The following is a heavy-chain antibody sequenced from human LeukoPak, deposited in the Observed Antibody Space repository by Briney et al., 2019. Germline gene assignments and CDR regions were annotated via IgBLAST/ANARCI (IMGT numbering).Heavy chain of an antibody. J-gene: IGHJ4*02. CDR2: IYPGDSDT. Sequence: GESLKISCKGSGYSFTSYWIGWVRQMPGKGLEWMGIIYPGDSDTRYSPSFQGQVTISADKSISTAYLQWSSLKASDTAIYYCARSQGAVRTSRNFKYWGQGTLVTVSS. CDR1: GYSFTSYW. D-gene: IGHD3-10*01. V-gene: IGHV5-51*01. CDR3: ARSQGAVRTSRNFKY.